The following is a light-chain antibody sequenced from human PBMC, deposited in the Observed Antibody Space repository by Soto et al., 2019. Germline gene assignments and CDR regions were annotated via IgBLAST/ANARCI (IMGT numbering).Light chain of an antibody. CDR3: SSYTTTSTLV. Sequence: QSALTQPASVSGSPGQSITISCTGTSSDVGSYNLVSWYQQRPGEAPKLIISEVRNRPSGISYRFTGSKSGNTASLTISGLQAEDEADYYCSSYTTTSTLVFGGGTK. V-gene: IGLV2-14*01. J-gene: IGLJ3*02. CDR1: SSDVGSYNL. CDR2: EVR.